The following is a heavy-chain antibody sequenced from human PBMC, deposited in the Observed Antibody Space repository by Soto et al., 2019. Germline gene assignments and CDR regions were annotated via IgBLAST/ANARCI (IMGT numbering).Heavy chain of an antibody. Sequence: QVQLVQSGAEVKKPGSSVKVSCKASGGTFSSYTISWVRQAPGQGLEWMGRIIPILGIANYAQKFQGRVTITADKSTSTAYMELSSLRSEDTAGYYCARDSHRYYGSGTLGMDVWGQGTTVTVSS. J-gene: IGHJ6*02. D-gene: IGHD3-10*01. CDR1: GGTFSSYT. CDR2: IIPILGIA. CDR3: ARDSHRYYGSGTLGMDV. V-gene: IGHV1-69*08.